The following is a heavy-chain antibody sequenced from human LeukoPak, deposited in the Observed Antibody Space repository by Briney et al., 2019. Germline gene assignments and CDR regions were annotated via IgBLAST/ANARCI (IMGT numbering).Heavy chain of an antibody. CDR2: IKQDGSEK. V-gene: IGHV3-7*01. D-gene: IGHD6-19*01. CDR1: GFTFSRYW. J-gene: IGHJ4*02. Sequence: GGSLRLSCAASGFTFSRYWMSWVRQAPGKGLEWVANIKQDGSEKYYVGSVKGRFTISRDNAKNSLYLQMSSLRAEDTAVYYCASWAGNTQSDSCGPFDYWGQGTLVTVSS. CDR3: ASWAGNTQSDSCGPFDY.